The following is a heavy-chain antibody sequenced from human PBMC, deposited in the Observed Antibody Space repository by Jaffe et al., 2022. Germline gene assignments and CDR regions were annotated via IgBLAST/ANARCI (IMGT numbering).Heavy chain of an antibody. CDR2: INAGNGNT. D-gene: IGHD3-10*01. V-gene: IGHV1-3*01. CDR3: ARDALYGFVYYYMDV. J-gene: IGHJ6*03. CDR1: GYTFTSYA. Sequence: QVQLVQSGAEVKKPGASVKVSCKASGYTFTSYAMHWVRQAPGQRLEWMGWINAGNGNTKYSQKFQGRVTITRDTSASTAYMELSSLRSEDTAVYYCARDALYGFVYYYMDVWGKGTTVTVSS.